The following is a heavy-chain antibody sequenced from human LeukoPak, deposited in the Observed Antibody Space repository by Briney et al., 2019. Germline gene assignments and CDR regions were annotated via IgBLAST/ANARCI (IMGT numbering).Heavy chain of an antibody. Sequence: GGSLRLSCAASGFTVSSNYMSWVRQAPGKGLEWVSVIYSGGSTYYADSVKGRFTISRDNSKNTLYLQMNSLRAEDTAVYYCARGEWNYEEAGPTLLDYWGQGTLVTVSS. J-gene: IGHJ4*02. CDR3: ARGEWNYEEAGPTLLDY. V-gene: IGHV3-53*01. D-gene: IGHD1-7*01. CDR2: IYSGGST. CDR1: GFTVSSNY.